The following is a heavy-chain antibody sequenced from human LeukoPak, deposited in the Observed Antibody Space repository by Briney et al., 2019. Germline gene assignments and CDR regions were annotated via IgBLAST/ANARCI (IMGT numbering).Heavy chain of an antibody. CDR1: GGSINSSSYY. Sequence: SETLSLTCTVSGGSINSSSYYWGWVRQPPGKGLEWIGSMYYRGSTYYNPSLKSRVTISVDTSKNQFSLKLSSVTAADTAVYYCARDAGHQLSRRNYYAMDVWGQGTTVTVSS. V-gene: IGHV4-39*07. CDR2: MYYRGST. D-gene: IGHD1-1*01. J-gene: IGHJ6*02. CDR3: ARDAGHQLSRRNYYAMDV.